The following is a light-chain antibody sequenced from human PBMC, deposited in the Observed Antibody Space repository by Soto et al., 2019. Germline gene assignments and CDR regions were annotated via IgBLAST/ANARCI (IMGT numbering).Light chain of an antibody. CDR3: MHGSPWPYT. V-gene: IGKV2-30*01. J-gene: IGKJ2*01. CDR1: QSLVFSDGNTY. Sequence: DVVLTQSPLSLPVTLGQPASISCRSSQSLVFSDGNTYLNWFQQRPGQSPRRLIYQVFNRDSGVXDXXSGSASGTDVTLKISRVEAEDVGVYYCMHGSPWPYTFGQGTKLEIK. CDR2: QVF.